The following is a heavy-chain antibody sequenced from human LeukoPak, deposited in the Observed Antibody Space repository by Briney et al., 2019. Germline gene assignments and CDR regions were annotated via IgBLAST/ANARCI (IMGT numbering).Heavy chain of an antibody. V-gene: IGHV3-11*01. Sequence: GGSLRLSCAASGFSFSDYYMGWIRQAPGKGLEWVSYISIASTTIHYADSVKGRFTISRDDARNLLNLQMNSLRAEDTAVYYCAKDIVAAGLFFDYWGLGTLVTVSS. CDR3: AKDIVAAGLFFDY. CDR2: ISIASTTI. D-gene: IGHD6-13*01. CDR1: GFSFSDYY. J-gene: IGHJ4*02.